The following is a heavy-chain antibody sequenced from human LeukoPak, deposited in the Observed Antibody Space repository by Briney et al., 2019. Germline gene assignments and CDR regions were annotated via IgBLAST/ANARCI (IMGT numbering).Heavy chain of an antibody. CDR2: IQYDGSAK. J-gene: IGHJ4*02. CDR3: AKSHSSASRYYFDY. Sequence: TGGSLRLSCTASGFIFSDYGMYWVRQAPGKGLEWVTFIQYDGSAKYYADSVKGRFTISRDNSKTTPYLQMNSLRAEDTAVYYCAKSHSSASRYYFDYWGQGTLVTVSS. CDR1: GFIFSDYG. V-gene: IGHV3-30*02. D-gene: IGHD6-19*01.